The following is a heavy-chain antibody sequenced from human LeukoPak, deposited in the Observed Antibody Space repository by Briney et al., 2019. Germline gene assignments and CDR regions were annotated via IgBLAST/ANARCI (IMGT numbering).Heavy chain of an antibody. CDR3: ARDNWNYGSSMDV. J-gene: IGHJ6*02. D-gene: IGHD1-7*01. CDR2: IYYSGST. CDR1: GGSFGGYY. V-gene: IGHV4-59*01. Sequence: SETLSLTCAVYGGSFGGYYWSWIRQPPGKGLEWIGYIYYSGSTNYNPSLKSRVTISVDTSKNQFSLKLSSVTAADTAVYHCARDNWNYGSSMDVWGQGTTVTVSS.